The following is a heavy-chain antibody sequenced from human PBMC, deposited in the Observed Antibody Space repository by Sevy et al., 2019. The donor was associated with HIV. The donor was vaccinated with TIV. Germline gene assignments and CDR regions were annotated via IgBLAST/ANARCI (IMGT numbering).Heavy chain of an antibody. CDR1: GYTLSNYF. CDR2: INPNSGDT. CDR3: ARGLWDGYYVNFDS. Sequence: ASVKVSCKASGYTLSNYFLHWVRQAPGQGLEWMGWINPNSGDTNYAQKFKGRVTMTSNTSISTAYMEVSRLRSDDTAVLYCARGLWDGYYVNFDSWGQGTLVTVSS. D-gene: IGHD4-17*01. J-gene: IGHJ4*02. V-gene: IGHV1-2*02.